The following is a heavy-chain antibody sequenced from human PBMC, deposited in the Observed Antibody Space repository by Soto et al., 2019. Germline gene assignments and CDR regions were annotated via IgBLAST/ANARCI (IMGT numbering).Heavy chain of an antibody. CDR1: GGSISSSNYS. Sequence: PSETLSLTCTVSGGSISSSNYSWAWIRQPPGKGLEWIGSISYSGSTYYNPSLKSRVTISGDTSKNQFSLKLSSVTAADTAVFYCARHLREYDYVWASYRSNWFDPWGQGTLVTVSS. CDR2: ISYSGST. D-gene: IGHD3-16*02. J-gene: IGHJ5*02. CDR3: ARHLREYDYVWASYRSNWFDP. V-gene: IGHV4-39*01.